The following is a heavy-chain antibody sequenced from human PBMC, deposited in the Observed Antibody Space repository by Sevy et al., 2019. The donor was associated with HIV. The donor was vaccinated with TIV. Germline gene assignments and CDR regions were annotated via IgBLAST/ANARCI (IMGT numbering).Heavy chain of an antibody. V-gene: IGHV4-4*07. CDR1: GGSISSYY. J-gene: IGHJ4*02. CDR3: ASSGRVYGDLLFDY. CDR2: IYTSGST. D-gene: IGHD4-17*01. Sequence: SDTLSLTCTVSGGSISSYYWSWIRQPAGKGLEWIGRIYTSGSTNYNPSLKSRVTMSVDTSKNQFSLKLSSVTAADTAVYYCASSGRVYGDLLFDYWGQGILVTVSS.